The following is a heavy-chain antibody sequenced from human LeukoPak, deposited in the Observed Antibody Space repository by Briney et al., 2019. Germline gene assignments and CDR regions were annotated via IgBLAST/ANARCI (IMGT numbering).Heavy chain of an antibody. Sequence: SETLSLTCTVSGGSIISNTYCWGWLRQPPGKGLEWIGSFCYSGSTYSNPSLKSRVTISVDTSKYQFSLKLSSVTAADTAVYYCARLFPLMVRGVSDAFDIWGQGTMVTVSS. J-gene: IGHJ3*02. CDR3: ARLFPLMVRGVSDAFDI. V-gene: IGHV4-39*01. D-gene: IGHD3-10*01. CDR1: GGSIISNTYC. CDR2: FCYSGST.